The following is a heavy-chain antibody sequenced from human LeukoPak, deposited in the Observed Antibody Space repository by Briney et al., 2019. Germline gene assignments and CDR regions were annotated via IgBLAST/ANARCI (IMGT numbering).Heavy chain of an antibody. V-gene: IGHV1-18*01. J-gene: IGHJ4*02. CDR3: ARDCSGGSCYDGVDY. Sequence: ASVKVSCKASGYTFTSYGISWVRQAPGQGLEWMGWISAYNGNTNYAQKLQGRVTTTTDTSTSTAYMELRSLRSDGTAVYYCARDCSGGSCYDGVDYWGQGTLVTVSS. D-gene: IGHD2-15*01. CDR2: ISAYNGNT. CDR1: GYTFTSYG.